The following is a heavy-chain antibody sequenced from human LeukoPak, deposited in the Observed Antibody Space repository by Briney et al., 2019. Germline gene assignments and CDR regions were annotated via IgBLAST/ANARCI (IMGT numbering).Heavy chain of an antibody. CDR3: AKEIYGDATGGRFQH. CDR1: GFTFSSYA. CDR2: ISGSGGST. D-gene: IGHD4-17*01. V-gene: IGHV3-23*01. Sequence: GGSLRLSCAASGFTFSSYAMSWVRQAPGKGLEWVSSISGSGGSTYYADSVKGRFTISRDSSKNTLYLQMNSLRAEDTAVYYCAKEIYGDATGGRFQHWGQGTLVTVSS. J-gene: IGHJ1*01.